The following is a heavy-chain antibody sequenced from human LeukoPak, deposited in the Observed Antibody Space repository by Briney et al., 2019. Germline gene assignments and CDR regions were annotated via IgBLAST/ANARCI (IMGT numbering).Heavy chain of an antibody. CDR2: ISYDGSNK. CDR1: GFTFSSYG. Sequence: GGSLRLSCAASGFTFSSYGMHWVRHAPGKGLEWVAVISYDGSNKYYADSVKGRFTISRDNSKNTLYLQMNSLRAEDTAVYYCARDEGPKGYDSSGYYFDYWGQGTLVTASS. D-gene: IGHD3-22*01. J-gene: IGHJ4*02. V-gene: IGHV3-30*03. CDR3: ARDEGPKGYDSSGYYFDY.